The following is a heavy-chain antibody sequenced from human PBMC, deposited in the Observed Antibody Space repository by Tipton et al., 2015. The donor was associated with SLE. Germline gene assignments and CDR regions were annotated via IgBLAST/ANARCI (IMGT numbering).Heavy chain of an antibody. V-gene: IGHV3-30-3*01. CDR3: AKLEVHDYGVY. Sequence: SLRLSCAASGFTFSSYAMHWVRQAPGKGLEWVAVISYDGSNKYYADSVKGRFTISRDNSKNTLYLQMSSLRAEDTAVYYCAKLEVHDYGVYWGQGALVAVSS. CDR1: GFTFSSYA. J-gene: IGHJ4*02. D-gene: IGHD1-26*01. CDR2: ISYDGSNK.